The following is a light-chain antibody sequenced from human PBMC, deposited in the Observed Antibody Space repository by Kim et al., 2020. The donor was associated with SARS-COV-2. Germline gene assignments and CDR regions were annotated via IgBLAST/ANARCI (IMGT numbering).Light chain of an antibody. Sequence: EIVMTQSPATLSVSPGERVTLSCRASQSVGSSLAWYQQKLGQGPRLLIYAASTRVTGIPPRFSGSGSGTQFTFTISSLQSEDFAIYYCQQYKNWYTFGQGTKLEI. CDR2: AAS. V-gene: IGKV3-15*01. CDR3: QQYKNWYT. CDR1: QSVGSS. J-gene: IGKJ2*01.